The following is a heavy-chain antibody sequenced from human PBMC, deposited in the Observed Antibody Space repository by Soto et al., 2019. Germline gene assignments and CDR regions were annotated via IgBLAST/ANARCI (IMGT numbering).Heavy chain of an antibody. Sequence: GGSLRLSCAASGFTFSSYGMHWVRQAPGKGLEWVAVISYDGSNKYYADSVKGRFTISRDNSKNRLYLQMNSLRAEDTAVYYCAKEGYYYGSGSYYNAGYYYYGMDVWGQGTTVTVSS. D-gene: IGHD3-10*01. CDR2: ISYDGSNK. CDR3: AKEGYYYGSGSYYNAGYYYYGMDV. V-gene: IGHV3-30*18. CDR1: GFTFSSYG. J-gene: IGHJ6*02.